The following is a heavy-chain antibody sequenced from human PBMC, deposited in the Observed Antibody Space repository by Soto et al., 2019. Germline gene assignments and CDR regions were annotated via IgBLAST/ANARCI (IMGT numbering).Heavy chain of an antibody. CDR1: GYTFTSYG. D-gene: IGHD2-8*01. CDR2: ISPDSGHT. J-gene: IGHJ4*01. Sequence: GASVKVSCKASGYTFTSYGISWVRQAPGQRLEWMGWISPDSGHTTYAQKLQGRLTLTTDYSASTFYMDLSSLTSEDTAVYFCTRDLNGGNPFDYWGQGTLVTVSS. CDR3: TRDLNGGNPFDY. V-gene: IGHV1-18*01.